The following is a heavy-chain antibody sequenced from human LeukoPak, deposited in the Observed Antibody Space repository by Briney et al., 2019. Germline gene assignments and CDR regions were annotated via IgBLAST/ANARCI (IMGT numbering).Heavy chain of an antibody. CDR2: INGDGSST. D-gene: IGHD3-16*01. J-gene: IGHJ4*02. V-gene: IGHV3-74*01. CDR3: ARGGTITWVEDY. Sequence: PGGSLRLSCAASGFTVSSYWMYWVRQAPGKGLVWVSLINGDGSSTTYADSVEGRFTISRDNAQKSLYLQMNSLRAEDTAVYYCARGGTITWVEDYWGQGTLVTVSS. CDR1: GFTVSSYW.